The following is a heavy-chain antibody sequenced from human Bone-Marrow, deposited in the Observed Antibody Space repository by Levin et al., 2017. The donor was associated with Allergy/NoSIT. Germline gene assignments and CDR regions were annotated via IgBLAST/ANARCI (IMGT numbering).Heavy chain of an antibody. CDR3: AREGPQMELRPAYYDSSGYYLGSWFDP. D-gene: IGHD3-22*01. Sequence: PGGSLRLSCAASGFTFSSYWMHWVRQAPGKGLVWVSRINSDGSSTSYADSVKGRFTISRDNAKNTLYLQMNSLRAEDTAVYYCAREGPQMELRPAYYDSSGYYLGSWFDPWGQGTLVTVSS. CDR2: INSDGSST. CDR1: GFTFSSYW. J-gene: IGHJ5*02. V-gene: IGHV3-74*01.